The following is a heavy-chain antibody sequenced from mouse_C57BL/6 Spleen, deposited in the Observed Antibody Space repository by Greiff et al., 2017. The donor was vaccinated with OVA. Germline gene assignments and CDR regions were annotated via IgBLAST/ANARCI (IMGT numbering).Heavy chain of an antibody. J-gene: IGHJ2*01. D-gene: IGHD1-1*01. CDR1: GFTFSSYG. CDR2: ISSGGSYT. V-gene: IGHV5-6*01. CDR3: ARHGSSPFDY. Sequence: EVMLVESGGDLVKPGGSLKLSCAASGFTFSSYGMSWVRQTPDKRLEWVATISSGGSYTYYPDSVKGRFTISRDNAKNTLYLQMSSLKSKDTAMYYCARHGSSPFDYWGQGTTLTVSS.